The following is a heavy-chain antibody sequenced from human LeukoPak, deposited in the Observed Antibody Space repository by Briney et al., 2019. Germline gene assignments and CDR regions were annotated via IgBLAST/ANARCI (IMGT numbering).Heavy chain of an antibody. Sequence: SETLSLTCTVSGGSISNYYWNWIRQPPGKGLEWIGYIYYSGTTNYNPSLKSRVSMSVDTSKNQFSLKLSSVTAADTAVYYCARGEPYYYGSSGYTTNWFDPWGQGTLVTVSS. D-gene: IGHD3-22*01. CDR2: IYYSGTT. V-gene: IGHV4-59*01. J-gene: IGHJ5*02. CDR3: ARGEPYYYGSSGYTTNWFDP. CDR1: GGSISNYY.